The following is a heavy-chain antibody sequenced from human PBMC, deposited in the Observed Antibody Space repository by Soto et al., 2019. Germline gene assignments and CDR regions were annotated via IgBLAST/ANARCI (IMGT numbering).Heavy chain of an antibody. CDR2: ISWSSDTI. CDR1: GFTFDDYA. Sequence: EVQLVESGGGLVQPGRSLRLSCAASGFTFDDYAMHWVRQAPGKGLEWVSGISWSSDTIDYADSVKGRFTVSRDNAKNSLYLQMNSLRAEDTALYYCAKGKYNGNDGNYFDYWGQGTLVTVSS. CDR3: AKGKYNGNDGNYFDY. D-gene: IGHD1-20*01. V-gene: IGHV3-9*01. J-gene: IGHJ4*02.